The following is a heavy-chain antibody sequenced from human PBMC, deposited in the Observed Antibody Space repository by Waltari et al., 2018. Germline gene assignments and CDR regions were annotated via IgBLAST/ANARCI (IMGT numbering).Heavy chain of an antibody. CDR2: ISRSSSFI. CDR3: ARDFRIAAATSQLRDY. Sequence: EVQLVESGGGLVKPGGSLRLSCAASGFTFSSYSMNWVRQAPGKGVEWVSSISRSSSFICYADSVKGRFTISRDNAKNSLYRQMNSLRAEDTAVYYCARDFRIAAATSQLRDYWGQGTLVTVSS. V-gene: IGHV3-21*01. D-gene: IGHD6-13*01. J-gene: IGHJ4*02. CDR1: GFTFSSYS.